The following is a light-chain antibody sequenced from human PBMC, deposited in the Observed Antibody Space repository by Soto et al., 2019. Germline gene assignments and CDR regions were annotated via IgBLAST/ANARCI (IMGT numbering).Light chain of an antibody. J-gene: IGKJ2*01. Sequence: DIQMTQSPSTLSGSVGDRVTITCRASQTISSWLAWYQQKPGKAPKLLIYKASTLKSGVPSSFSGSGSGTEFTLTISSLQPDDFATYYCQQYNSYSRYTFGQGTKLEIK. CDR1: QTISSW. V-gene: IGKV1-5*03. CDR3: QQYNSYSRYT. CDR2: KAS.